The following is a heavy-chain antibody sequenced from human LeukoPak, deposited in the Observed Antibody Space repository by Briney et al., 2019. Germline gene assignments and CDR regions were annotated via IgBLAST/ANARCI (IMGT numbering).Heavy chain of an antibody. Sequence: ASVKVSCKASGYTFTSYDINGVRQATGQGLEWMGWMNPNSGNTGYAQKFQGRVTITRNASISTAYMELSSLRSEDTVVYDCARGLRIRGVIIGYWGQGTLVTVSS. CDR3: ARGLRIRGVIIGY. J-gene: IGHJ4*02. V-gene: IGHV1-8*03. D-gene: IGHD3-10*01. CDR1: GYTFTSYD. CDR2: MNPNSGNT.